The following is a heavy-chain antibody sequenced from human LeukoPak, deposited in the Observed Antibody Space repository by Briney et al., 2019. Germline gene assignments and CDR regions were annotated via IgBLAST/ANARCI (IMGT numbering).Heavy chain of an antibody. J-gene: IGHJ5*02. CDR2: IYHSEST. Sequence: SETLSLTCAVSGGSISSSNWWSWVRQPPGKGLEWIGEIYHSESTNYNPSLNSRVTISVDKSKNQFSLKLSSVPAADTAVYYCARVGGWFDPWGQGTLVTVSS. CDR3: ARVGGWFDP. V-gene: IGHV4-4*02. D-gene: IGHD3-16*01. CDR1: GGSISSSNW.